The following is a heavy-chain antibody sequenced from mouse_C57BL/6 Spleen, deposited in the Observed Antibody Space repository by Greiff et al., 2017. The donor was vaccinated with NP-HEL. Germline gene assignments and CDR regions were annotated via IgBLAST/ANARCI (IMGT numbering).Heavy chain of an antibody. V-gene: IGHV5-17*01. CDR2: ISSGSSTI. J-gene: IGHJ4*01. CDR3: AKYYGSSSYYAMDY. D-gene: IGHD1-1*01. CDR1: GFTFSDYG. Sequence: EVNVVESGGGLVKPGGSLKLSCAASGFTFSDYGMHWVRQAPEKGLEWVAYISSGSSTIYYADTVKGRFTISRDNAKNTLFLQMTSLRSEDTAMYYCAKYYGSSSYYAMDYWGQGTSVTVSS.